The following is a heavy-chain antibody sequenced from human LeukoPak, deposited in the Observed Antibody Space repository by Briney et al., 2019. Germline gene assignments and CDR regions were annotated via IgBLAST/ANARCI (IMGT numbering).Heavy chain of an antibody. J-gene: IGHJ4*02. D-gene: IGHD3-10*01. Sequence: SETLSLTCTVSGGSISSSSYYWGWIRQPPGKGLEWIGSIYYSGSTYYNPSLKSRVTISVDTSKNQFSLKLSSVTAADTAVYYCARDQLWFGESLWYFDYWGQGTLVTVSS. CDR2: IYYSGST. V-gene: IGHV4-39*07. CDR3: ARDQLWFGESLWYFDY. CDR1: GGSISSSSYY.